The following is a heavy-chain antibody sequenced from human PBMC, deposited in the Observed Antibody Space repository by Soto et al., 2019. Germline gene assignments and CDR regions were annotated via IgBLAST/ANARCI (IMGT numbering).Heavy chain of an antibody. CDR2: INHSGST. CDR1: GVSFSGYY. Sequence: QVQLQQWGAGLLKPSETLSLTCAVYGVSFSGYYWSWIRQPPGKELEWSGEINHSGSTKYNPSLKSRVTVSQDTCKDQFYVKLSSVTAADTGEYYGSRGPGHRDYYYYMDAWGKGTTVTVSS. V-gene: IGHV4-34*01. CDR3: SRGPGHRDYYYYMDA. J-gene: IGHJ6*03.